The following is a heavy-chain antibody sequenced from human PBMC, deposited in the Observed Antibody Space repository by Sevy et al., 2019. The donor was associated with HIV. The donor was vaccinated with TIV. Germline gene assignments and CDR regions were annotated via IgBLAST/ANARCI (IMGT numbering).Heavy chain of an antibody. V-gene: IGHV3-23*01. J-gene: IGHJ4*02. CDR1: GFTFSSYA. CDR2: ISGSGGSGDKT. D-gene: IGHD3-22*01. Sequence: GGSLRLSCAASGFTFSSYAMNWVRQAPGKGLEWVSGISGSGGSGDKTNYADSVKGRFTISRDDSKNSLYLQLNSRRAEYTAIYYCARKYDSSGYFDYWGQGTLVTVSS. CDR3: ARKYDSSGYFDY.